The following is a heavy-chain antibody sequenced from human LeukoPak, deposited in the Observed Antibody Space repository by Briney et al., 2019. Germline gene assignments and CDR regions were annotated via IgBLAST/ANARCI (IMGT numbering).Heavy chain of an antibody. Sequence: GRSLRLSCAASGFTFSSYGVHWVRQAPGKGLEWVAVISYDGSNKYYADSVKGRFTISRDNSKNTLYLQMNSLRAEDTAVYYCARPIGRLTGTEDAFDIWGQGTMVTVSS. CDR1: GFTFSSYG. CDR2: ISYDGSNK. J-gene: IGHJ3*02. CDR3: ARPIGRLTGTEDAFDI. V-gene: IGHV3-30*03. D-gene: IGHD1-7*01.